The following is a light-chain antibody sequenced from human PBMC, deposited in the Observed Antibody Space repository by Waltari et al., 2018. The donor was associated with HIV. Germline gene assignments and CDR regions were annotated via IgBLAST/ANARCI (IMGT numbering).Light chain of an antibody. CDR1: TGPVTTDHY. V-gene: IGLV7-46*01. J-gene: IGLJ2*01. Sequence: QAVVTQEPSLTVSPGGTVTLTCASSTGPVTTDHYPYWFQQMPGQAPTTLIFDSYSRHSWTPARFSGSLLVGKAALTLSGAQPEDEADYYCSLFYNTARVFGGGTRLTVL. CDR2: DSY. CDR3: SLFYNTARV.